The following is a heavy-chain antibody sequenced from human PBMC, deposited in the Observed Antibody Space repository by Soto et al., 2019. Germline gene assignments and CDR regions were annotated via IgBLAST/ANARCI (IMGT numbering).Heavy chain of an antibody. Sequence: GGSLRLSCAASGFTVSSDYMGWVRQAPGKGLEWVSVIYSGGSTYYADSVKGRFTISRDNSKNTVYLQMNSLRADDTAVYYCARMQDGDYVDYWGQGTLVTVSS. V-gene: IGHV3-66*01. CDR1: GFTVSSDY. D-gene: IGHD4-17*01. CDR2: IYSGGST. J-gene: IGHJ4*02. CDR3: ARMQDGDYVDY.